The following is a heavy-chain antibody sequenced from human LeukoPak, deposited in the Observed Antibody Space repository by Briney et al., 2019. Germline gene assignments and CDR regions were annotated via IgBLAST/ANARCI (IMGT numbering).Heavy chain of an antibody. V-gene: IGHV4-59*01. D-gene: IGHD6-13*01. CDR1: GGSISSYY. Sequence: SETLSLTCTVSGGSISSYYWSWIRQPPGKGLEWIGYIYYSGSTNYNPSLKSRVTISVETSKNQFSLKLSSVTAADTAVYYCAREKGGAAAVDWYFDLWGRGTLVTVSS. CDR2: IYYSGST. CDR3: AREKGGAAAVDWYFDL. J-gene: IGHJ2*01.